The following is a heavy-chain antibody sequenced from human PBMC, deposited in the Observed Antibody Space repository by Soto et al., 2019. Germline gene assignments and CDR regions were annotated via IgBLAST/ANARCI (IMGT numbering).Heavy chain of an antibody. Sequence: QVQVQESGPGLVKPSETLSLTCTVSGGSVSSGSYYWSWIRQPPGKGLEWIGYIYYSGSTNYNPSLKSRVTISVDTSKNQFSLKLNSVTAADTAVYYCASYSSGWYDVSYWGQGTLVTVSS. CDR1: GGSVSSGSYY. CDR2: IYYSGST. D-gene: IGHD6-19*01. J-gene: IGHJ4*02. V-gene: IGHV4-61*01. CDR3: ASYSSGWYDVSY.